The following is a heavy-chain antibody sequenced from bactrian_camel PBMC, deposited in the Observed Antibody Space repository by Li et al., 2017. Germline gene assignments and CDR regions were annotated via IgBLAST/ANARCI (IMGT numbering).Heavy chain of an antibody. CDR1: RDTLSSYC. CDR2: VDRDGRI. D-gene: IGHD3*01. V-gene: IGHV3S42*01. Sequence: DVQLVESGGDSVQAGGSLIVSCEASRDTLSSYCMGWFRQAPEKRREGVATVDRDGRISVANSVKGRFTISKDNVKNTLYLQMNSLKTEDTAMYYCAADPCMTCIPPNVPRFDFLGQGTQVTVS. J-gene: IGHJ4*01.